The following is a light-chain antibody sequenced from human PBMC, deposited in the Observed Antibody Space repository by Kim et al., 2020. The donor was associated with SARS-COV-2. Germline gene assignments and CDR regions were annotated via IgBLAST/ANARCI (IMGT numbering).Light chain of an antibody. CDR1: SLRSSY. V-gene: IGLV3-19*01. CDR3: NSRDSSGNHL. J-gene: IGLJ2*01. CDR2: GKN. Sequence: SSELTQDPAVSVALGQTVRITCQGDSLRSSYASWYQQKPGPAPVLVIYGKNNRPSGIPDRFSGSSAGNTASLTITGAQAEDEADYYCNSRDSSGNHLVGGGTQLTVL.